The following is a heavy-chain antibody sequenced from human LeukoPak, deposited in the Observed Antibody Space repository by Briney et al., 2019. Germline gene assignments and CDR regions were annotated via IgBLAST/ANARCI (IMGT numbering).Heavy chain of an antibody. D-gene: IGHD4-17*01. CDR3: ARVVVRAVTGWPEYFQH. Sequence: GGSLRLSCAASGFTFSSYEMNWVRQAPGKGLEWVSYISSSGSTIYYADSVKGRFTISRDNAKSSLYLQMNSLRAEDTAVYYCARVVVRAVTGWPEYFQHWGQGTLVTVSS. J-gene: IGHJ1*01. CDR1: GFTFSSYE. V-gene: IGHV3-48*03. CDR2: ISSSGSTI.